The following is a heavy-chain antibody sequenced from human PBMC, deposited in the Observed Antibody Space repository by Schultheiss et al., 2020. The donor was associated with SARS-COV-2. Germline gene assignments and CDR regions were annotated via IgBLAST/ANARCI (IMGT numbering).Heavy chain of an antibody. CDR1: GGSISSYY. V-gene: IGHV4-34*01. CDR3: ARGASSSSWYENWFDP. Sequence: GSLRLSCTVSGGSISSYYWSWIRQPPGKGLEWIGEINHSGSTNYNPSLKSRVTISVDTSKNQFSLKLSSVTAADTAVYYCARGASSSSWYENWFDPWGQGTLVTVSS. D-gene: IGHD6-13*01. J-gene: IGHJ5*02. CDR2: INHSGST.